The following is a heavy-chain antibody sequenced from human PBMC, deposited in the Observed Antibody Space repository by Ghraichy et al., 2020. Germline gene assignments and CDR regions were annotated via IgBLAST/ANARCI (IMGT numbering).Heavy chain of an antibody. CDR3: ARVVRDYAYFYYGMDV. Sequence: SETLSLRCTVSGGSFSSDSWTWIRQPPGKGLEWIGSVFYSGNTNYNPSLSSRVTISADKSKNQFSLKLRSVTAADTAVYYCARVVRDYAYFYYGMDVWGQGTTVTVSS. V-gene: IGHV4-59*01. CDR1: GGSFSSDS. D-gene: IGHD4-17*01. J-gene: IGHJ6*02. CDR2: VFYSGNT.